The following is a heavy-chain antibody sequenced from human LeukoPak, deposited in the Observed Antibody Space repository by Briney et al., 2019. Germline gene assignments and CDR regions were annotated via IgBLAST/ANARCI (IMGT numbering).Heavy chain of an antibody. D-gene: IGHD3-22*01. J-gene: IGHJ1*01. CDR3: ARGPAHMDYYDSSGYYEAEYFQH. CDR2: IYYSGST. CDR1: GGSISSYC. V-gene: IGHV4-59*01. Sequence: PSETLSLTCTVSGGSISSYCCSWIRQPPGKGLEWLGYIYYSGSTNYNPSLKSRVTISVEKSTNHSPLKLSSVPPADTAVEYCARGPAHMDYYDSSGYYEAEYFQHWGQGTLVTVSS.